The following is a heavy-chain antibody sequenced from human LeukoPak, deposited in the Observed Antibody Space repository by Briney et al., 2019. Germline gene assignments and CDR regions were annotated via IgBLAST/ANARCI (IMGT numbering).Heavy chain of an antibody. CDR1: GGSISSHY. J-gene: IGHJ5*02. CDR3: ARDRYDSSVDNWFDP. CDR2: ICYSGST. V-gene: IGHV4-59*11. Sequence: PSETLSLTCTVSGGSISSHYWSWIRQPPGKGLEWIGYICYSGSTNYNPSLKSRVTISVDTSKNQFSLKLSSVTAADTAVYYCARDRYDSSVDNWFDPWGQGTLVTVSS. D-gene: IGHD3-22*01.